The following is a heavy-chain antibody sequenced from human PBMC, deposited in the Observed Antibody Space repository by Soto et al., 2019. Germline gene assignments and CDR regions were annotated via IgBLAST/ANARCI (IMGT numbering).Heavy chain of an antibody. Sequence: LQLQESGPGVVKPSETLSLACSVSGGSIRSNAYFWGWVRQPPGKGLEWIASIYSNGGTYDSPSLKSRATVSIDTSKNQFFLTVRSVTAADTAVYYCASFLVGATARNDFDSWGQGTLVTISS. CDR1: GGSIRSNAYF. D-gene: IGHD2-8*02. V-gene: IGHV4-39*01. J-gene: IGHJ4*02. CDR3: ASFLVGATARNDFDS. CDR2: IYSNGGT.